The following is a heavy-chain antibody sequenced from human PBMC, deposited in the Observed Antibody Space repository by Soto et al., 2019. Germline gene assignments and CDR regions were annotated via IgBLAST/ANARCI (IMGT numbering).Heavy chain of an antibody. CDR1: GFICSSYD. D-gene: IGHD2-8*02. J-gene: IGHJ3*02. CDR2: ILVDGRT. Sequence: GGSLRLSCAASGFICSSYDISWVRQAPGKGLEWVSTILVDGRTFYVDSVKGRFTISRDTSQNTVYLQMNSLTAGDTALYYCAKATATGGGAFDICGQGTMVTVSS. CDR3: AKATATGGGAFDI. V-gene: IGHV3-23*01.